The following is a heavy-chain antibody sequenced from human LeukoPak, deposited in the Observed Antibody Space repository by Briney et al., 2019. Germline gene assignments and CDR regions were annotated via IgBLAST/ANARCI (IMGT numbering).Heavy chain of an antibody. V-gene: IGHV3-30-3*01. CDR1: GFSFSRYA. Sequence: PGGSLRLSCAASGFSFSRYAIHWVRQAPGKGLEWVTFISYDGAVRIYAESVKGRFTISRDNSKSTLSLQMNSLRPEDTAVYFCARDLSEKYSIDYWGRGTLVTVSS. J-gene: IGHJ4*02. CDR3: ARDLSEKYSIDY. D-gene: IGHD2/OR15-2a*01. CDR2: ISYDGAVR.